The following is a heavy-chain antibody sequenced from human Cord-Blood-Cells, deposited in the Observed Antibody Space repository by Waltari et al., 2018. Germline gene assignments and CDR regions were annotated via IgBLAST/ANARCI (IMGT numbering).Heavy chain of an antibody. CDR1: GYSFTSYW. CDR2: IYPGDSDT. Sequence: EVQLVQSGAEVKKPGESLKISCKGSGYSFTSYWIGWVRQMPGKGLGWVGIIYPGDSDTIYRPSFQGQVTISADKSISTAYLQWSSLKASDTAMYYCARQYNWNYYWYFDLWGRGTLVTVSS. CDR3: ARQYNWNYYWYFDL. J-gene: IGHJ2*01. D-gene: IGHD1-7*01. V-gene: IGHV5-51*01.